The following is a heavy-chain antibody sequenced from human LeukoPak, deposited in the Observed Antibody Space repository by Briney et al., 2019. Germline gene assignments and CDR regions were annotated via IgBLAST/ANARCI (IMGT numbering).Heavy chain of an antibody. Sequence: GGSLRLSCAASGFTFSSYGMHWVRQAPGKGLEWVAVISYDGSNKYYADSVKGRFTISRDNSKNTLYLQMNSLRAEDTAVYYCANGPSGYRHYYYYGMDVWGQGTTVTVS. J-gene: IGHJ6*02. CDR2: ISYDGSNK. CDR3: ANGPSGYRHYYYYGMDV. CDR1: GFTFSSYG. D-gene: IGHD3-22*01. V-gene: IGHV3-30*18.